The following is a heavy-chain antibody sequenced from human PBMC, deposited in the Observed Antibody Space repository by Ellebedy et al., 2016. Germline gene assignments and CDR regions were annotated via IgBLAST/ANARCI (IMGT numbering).Heavy chain of an antibody. D-gene: IGHD3-3*01. Sequence: ASVKVSCKASGYTFTYRYWHWVRQAPGQALEWMGWITPFNVKTNYAQKFQDRVTLTSDTSMSTAYMELSSLRSEDTAMYYCARSDGVGNLGAFDIWGQGTMVTVSS. CDR3: ARSDGVGNLGAFDI. V-gene: IGHV1-45*02. CDR1: GYTFTYRY. CDR2: ITPFNVKT. J-gene: IGHJ3*02.